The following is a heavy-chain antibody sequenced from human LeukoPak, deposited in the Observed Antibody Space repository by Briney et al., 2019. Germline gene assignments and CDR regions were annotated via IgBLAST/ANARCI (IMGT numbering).Heavy chain of an antibody. V-gene: IGHV4-34*01. D-gene: IGHD3-3*01. CDR2: INHSGST. CDR3: ARGITPPDAFDI. Sequence: SETLSLTCAISGGSFSDYYWSWIRQPPGKGLEWIGEINHSGSTNYTPSLKTRVTISVDTSKNQFSLKLSSVTAADTAVYYCARGITPPDAFDIWGQGTMVTVSS. CDR1: GGSFSDYY. J-gene: IGHJ3*02.